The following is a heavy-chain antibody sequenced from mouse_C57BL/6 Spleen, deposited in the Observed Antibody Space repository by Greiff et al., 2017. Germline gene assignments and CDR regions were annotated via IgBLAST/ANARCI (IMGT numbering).Heavy chain of an antibody. V-gene: IGHV5-9*01. CDR2: ISGGGGNT. Sequence: EVQVVESGGGLVKPGGSLKLSCAASGFTFSSYTMSWVRQTPEKRLEWVATISGGGGNTYYPDSVKGRFTFSRDNAKNTLYLQMSSLRSEDPALDYCARLGHWAHYYAMGYWGQGTPVTVSA. J-gene: IGHJ4*01. CDR3: ARLGHWAHYYAMGY. CDR1: GFTFSSYT. D-gene: IGHD4-1*01.